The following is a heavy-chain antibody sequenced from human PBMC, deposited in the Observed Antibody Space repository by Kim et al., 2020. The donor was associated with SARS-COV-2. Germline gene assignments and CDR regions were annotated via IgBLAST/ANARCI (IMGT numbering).Heavy chain of an antibody. CDR3: ARRVPAAIGYYYYMDV. CDR1: GYTFTGYY. J-gene: IGHJ6*03. D-gene: IGHD2-2*02. Sequence: ASVKVSCKASGYTFTGYYMHWVRQAPGQGLEWMGWINPNSGGTNYAQKFQGRVTMTRDTSISTAYMELSRLRSDDTAVYYCARRVPAAIGYYYYMDVWGKGTTVTVSS. CDR2: INPNSGGT. V-gene: IGHV1-2*02.